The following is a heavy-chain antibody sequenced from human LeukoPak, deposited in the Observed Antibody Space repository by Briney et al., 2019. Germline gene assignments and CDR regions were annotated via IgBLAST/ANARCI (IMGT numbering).Heavy chain of an antibody. V-gene: IGHV1-69*13. Sequence: ASVTVSCKASGGTFSSYAISWVRQAPGQGLEWMGGIIPIFGTANYAQKFQGRVTITADESTSTAYMELSSLRSEDTAVYYCASLYSSSSIGDYWGQGTLVTVSS. J-gene: IGHJ4*02. CDR1: GGTFSSYA. CDR2: IIPIFGTA. CDR3: ASLYSSSSIGDY. D-gene: IGHD6-6*01.